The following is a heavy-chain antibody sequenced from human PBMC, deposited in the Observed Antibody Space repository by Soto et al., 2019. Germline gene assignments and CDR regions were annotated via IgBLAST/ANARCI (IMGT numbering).Heavy chain of an antibody. Sequence: SETLSLTCTVSGGSISSYYWSWIRQPLGKGLEWIGYIYYSGSTNYNPSLKSRVTISVDTSKNQFSLKLSSVTAADTAVYYCARSRDRIFGVVTPHYYYYMDVWGKGTTVTVSS. D-gene: IGHD3-3*02. V-gene: IGHV4-59*01. J-gene: IGHJ6*03. CDR3: ARSRDRIFGVVTPHYYYYMDV. CDR2: IYYSGST. CDR1: GGSISSYY.